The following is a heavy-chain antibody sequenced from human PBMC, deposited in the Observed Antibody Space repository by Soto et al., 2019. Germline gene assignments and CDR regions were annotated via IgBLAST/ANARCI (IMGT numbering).Heavy chain of an antibody. Sequence: GGSLRLSCAAAGFMFSDYSMTWVSQAPGKGLEWVSWISASGRSTDYADSVKGRFTISRDNAKNSLSLQMNSLRVEDTAVYYCANLAKNYYHYMDVWGKGTTVTVSS. J-gene: IGHJ6*03. CDR2: ISASGRST. CDR1: GFMFSDYS. V-gene: IGHV3-11*01. CDR3: ANLAKNYYHYMDV. D-gene: IGHD1-26*01.